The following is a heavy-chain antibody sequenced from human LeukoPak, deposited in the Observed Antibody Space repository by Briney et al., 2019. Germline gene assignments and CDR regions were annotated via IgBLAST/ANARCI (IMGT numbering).Heavy chain of an antibody. J-gene: IGHJ4*02. CDR2: ISVYNGNT. D-gene: IGHD2-2*01. CDR1: GYAFTNYA. V-gene: IGHV1-18*01. Sequence: ASVKVSCKASGYAFTNYAISWVRQAPGQGLEWMGWISVYNGNTNYAQKLQGRVTMTADTSTTTAYMELRSLRSDDTAVYYCARGYCSSATCRHFDYWGQGALVTISS. CDR3: ARGYCSSATCRHFDY.